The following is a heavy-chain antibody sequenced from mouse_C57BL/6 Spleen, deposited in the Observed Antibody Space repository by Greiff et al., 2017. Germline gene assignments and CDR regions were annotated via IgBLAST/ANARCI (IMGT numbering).Heavy chain of an antibody. V-gene: IGHV5-4*01. J-gene: IGHJ2*01. CDR2: ISDGGSYT. D-gene: IGHD1-1*01. CDR1: GFTFSSYA. CDR3: ARDDYGSSLFDY. Sequence: EVKLVESGGGLVKPGGSLKLSCAASGFTFSSYAMSWVRQTPEKRLEWVATISDGGSYTYYPDNVKGRFTITRDNAKNNLYLQMSHLKAEDTAMYYWARDDYGSSLFDYWGQGTTLTVSS.